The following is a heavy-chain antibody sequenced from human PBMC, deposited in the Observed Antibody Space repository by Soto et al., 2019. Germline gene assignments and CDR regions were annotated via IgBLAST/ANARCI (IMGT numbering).Heavy chain of an antibody. D-gene: IGHD2-2*01. CDR2: ISYDGSNK. V-gene: IGHV3-30*18. J-gene: IGHJ2*01. Sequence: QVQLVEPGGGVVQPGRSLRLSCAASGFTFSSYGMHWVRQAPGKGLEWVAVISYDGSNKYYADSVKGRFTISRDNSKNTLYLQMNSLRAEDTAVYYCAKDYCSSTSCYLYWYFDLWGRGTLVTVSS. CDR1: GFTFSSYG. CDR3: AKDYCSSTSCYLYWYFDL.